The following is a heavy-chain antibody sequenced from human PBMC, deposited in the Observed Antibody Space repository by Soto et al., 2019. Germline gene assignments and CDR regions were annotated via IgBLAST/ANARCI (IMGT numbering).Heavy chain of an antibody. J-gene: IGHJ5*02. CDR2: IYYSENT. V-gene: IGHV4-30-4*01. D-gene: IGHD3-22*01. CDR3: ARDSFYSSDYTTNWIDP. CDR1: GVSISSGDYY. Sequence: PSETLSLTCTVSGVSISSGDYYWSWIRQPPGKGLEWIGYIYYSENTYSNPSLKSRVAISVDTSKNQFSLKLTSVTAADTALYYCARDSFYSSDYTTNWIDPWGQGALVTVSS.